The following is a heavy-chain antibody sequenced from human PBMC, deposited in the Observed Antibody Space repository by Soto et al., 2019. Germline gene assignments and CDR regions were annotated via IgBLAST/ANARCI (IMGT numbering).Heavy chain of an antibody. CDR2: IYPGDSDT. CDR1: GYSFTSYW. CDR3: ARVSVLGGYSFYMDV. D-gene: IGHD5-12*01. Sequence: PGESLKISCKGSGYSFTSYWIGWVRQMPGKGLEWMGIIYPGDSDTRYSPSFQGQVTISADKSISTAYLQWSSLKASDTAMYYCARVSVLGGYSFYMDVWGKGTTVTVSS. V-gene: IGHV5-51*01. J-gene: IGHJ6*03.